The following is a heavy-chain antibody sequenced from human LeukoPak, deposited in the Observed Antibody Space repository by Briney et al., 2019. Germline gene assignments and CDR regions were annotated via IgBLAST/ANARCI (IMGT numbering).Heavy chain of an antibody. CDR1: GYTFTSYY. V-gene: IGHV1-46*01. CDR2: INPSGGST. Sequence: GASVKVSCKASGYTFTSYYMHWVRQAPGQGLEWMGIINPSGGSTSYAQKFQGRVTMTRDMSTSTVYMELSSLRSEDTAVYYCARSTISPRDYYYYYYMDVWGKGTTVTVSS. CDR3: ARSTISPRDYYYYYYMDV. J-gene: IGHJ6*03. D-gene: IGHD1-1*01.